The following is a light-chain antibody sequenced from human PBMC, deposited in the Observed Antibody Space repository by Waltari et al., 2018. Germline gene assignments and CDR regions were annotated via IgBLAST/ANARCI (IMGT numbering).Light chain of an antibody. CDR3: QQYSTHYT. V-gene: IGKV1-5*03. J-gene: IGKJ2*01. CDR1: QSILTW. CDR2: KAS. Sequence: TQMTQSPSTPSASVGDRVSITCWASQSILTWLAWYQQKPGKAPKLLIYKASNLQSRVPSRFSGSGSGTEFTLTISSLQPDDFATYYCQQYSTHYTFGQGTKVE.